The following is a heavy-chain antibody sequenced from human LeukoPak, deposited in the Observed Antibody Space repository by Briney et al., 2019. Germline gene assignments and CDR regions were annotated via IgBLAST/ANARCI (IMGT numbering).Heavy chain of an antibody. CDR2: ISYDGSNK. J-gene: IGHJ4*02. Sequence: PGGSLRLSWAASGFTFSSYAMHWVRQAAGKGLEWVEVISYDGSNKYYADSVKGRFTISRDNSKNTLYLQMNSLRAEDTAVYYCARGGVEYSSSPFDYWGQGTLVTVSS. CDR1: GFTFSSYA. D-gene: IGHD6-6*01. CDR3: ARGGVEYSSSPFDY. V-gene: IGHV3-30*01.